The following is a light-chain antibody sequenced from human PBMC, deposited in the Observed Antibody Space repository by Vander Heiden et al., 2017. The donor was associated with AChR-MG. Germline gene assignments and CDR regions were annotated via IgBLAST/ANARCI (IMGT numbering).Light chain of an antibody. CDR2: RNN. V-gene: IGLV1-47*01. J-gene: IGLJ1*01. CDR3: AAWDDSLSGLYV. Sequence: QSVLTQPPSASGTPGQRVTISCSGSSSNIGTNYVYWYQQLPGTAPKLLIYRNNERPSGVPDRFSGSKSGTLASLAISGLRSEDEVDYYCAAWDDSLSGLYVFGTGTKVTVL. CDR1: SSNIGTNY.